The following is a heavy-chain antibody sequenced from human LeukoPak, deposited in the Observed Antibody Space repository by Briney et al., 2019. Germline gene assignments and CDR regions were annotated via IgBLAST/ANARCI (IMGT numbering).Heavy chain of an antibody. CDR2: ISSSGSTI. V-gene: IGHV3-48*03. Sequence: GGSLRLSCAASGFTFSSYEMNWVRQAPGRGLEWVSYISSSGSTIYYADSVKGRFTIPRDNAKNSLYLQMNSLRAEDTAVYYCAPDYGDYAPVDWGQGTLVTVSS. D-gene: IGHD4-17*01. J-gene: IGHJ4*02. CDR3: APDYGDYAPVD. CDR1: GFTFSSYE.